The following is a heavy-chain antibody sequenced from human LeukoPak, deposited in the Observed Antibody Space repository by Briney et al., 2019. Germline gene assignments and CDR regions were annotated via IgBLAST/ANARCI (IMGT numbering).Heavy chain of an antibody. CDR1: GGSFSGYY. V-gene: IGHV4-34*01. D-gene: IGHD7-27*01. Sequence: NASETLSLTCAVYGGSFSGYYWTWIRQPPGKGLEWIGEINHSGSTNYNPSLKSRVTISVDTSKNQFSLKLSSVTAADTAVYYCARHGHYWGWPPNYFDYWGQGTLVTVSS. CDR2: INHSGST. CDR3: ARHGHYWGWPPNYFDY. J-gene: IGHJ4*02.